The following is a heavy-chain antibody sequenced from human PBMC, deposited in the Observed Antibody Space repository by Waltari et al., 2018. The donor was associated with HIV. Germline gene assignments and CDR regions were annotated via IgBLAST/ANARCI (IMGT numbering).Heavy chain of an antibody. CDR1: GGSISSYY. Sequence: QVQLQESGPGLGKPSETLSLTCTGSGGSISSYYWSWIRQPPGKGLEWIGYIYYSGSTNYNPSLKSRVTISVDTSKNQFALKLSSVTAADTAVYYCARVKQQLARSYYYYYGMDVWGQGTTVTVSS. CDR3: ARVKQQLARSYYYYYGMDV. V-gene: IGHV4-59*01. D-gene: IGHD6-13*01. CDR2: IYYSGST. J-gene: IGHJ6*02.